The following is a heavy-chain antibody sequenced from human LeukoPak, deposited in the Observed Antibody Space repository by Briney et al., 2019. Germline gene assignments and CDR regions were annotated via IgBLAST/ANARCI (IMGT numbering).Heavy chain of an antibody. CDR3: ARDSHYYDSSGRFDY. CDR1: GFTFSSYA. D-gene: IGHD3-22*01. CDR2: ISYDGSNK. J-gene: IGHJ4*02. V-gene: IGHV3-30*04. Sequence: PGGSLRLSCAASGFTFSSYAMHWVRQAPGKGLEWVAVISYDGSNKYYADSVKGRFTISRDNSKNTLYLQMNSLRAEDTAVYYCARDSHYYDSSGRFDYWGQGTLVTVSS.